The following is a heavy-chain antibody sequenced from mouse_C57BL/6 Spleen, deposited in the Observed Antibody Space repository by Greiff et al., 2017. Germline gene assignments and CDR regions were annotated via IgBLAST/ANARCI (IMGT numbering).Heavy chain of an antibody. CDR3: ARSRWNYYCGSSDAMDY. J-gene: IGHJ4*01. V-gene: IGHV1-18*01. D-gene: IGHD1-1*01. CDR1: GYTFTDYN. CDR2: INPNNGGT. Sequence: EVQLQQSGPELVKPGASVKIPCKASGYTFTDYNMDWVKQSHGKSLEWIGDINPNNGGTIYNQKFKGKATLTVDKSSSTAYMELRSLTSEDTAVYYCARSRWNYYCGSSDAMDYWGQGTSVTVSS.